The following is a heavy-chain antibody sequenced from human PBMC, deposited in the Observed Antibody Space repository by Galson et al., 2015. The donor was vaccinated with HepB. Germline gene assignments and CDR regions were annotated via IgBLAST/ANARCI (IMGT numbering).Heavy chain of an antibody. CDR2: IEPSDSST. D-gene: IGHD6-19*01. CDR1: GYSFTSYW. Sequence: SGAAVKKPGESLRISCNGSGYSFTSYWISWVRQMPAKGLEWMGRIEPSDSSTNYSPSFQGHVTISADKSISTAYLQWSSLKASDTAMYYCARGSSGWYYFNCWGQGTLVTVSS. CDR3: ARGSSGWYYFNC. J-gene: IGHJ4*02. V-gene: IGHV5-10-1*01.